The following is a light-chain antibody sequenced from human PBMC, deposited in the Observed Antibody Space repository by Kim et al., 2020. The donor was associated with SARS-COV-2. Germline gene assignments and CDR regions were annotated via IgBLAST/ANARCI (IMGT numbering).Light chain of an antibody. CDR3: QQSYSTPIT. CDR2: AAS. J-gene: IGKJ5*01. Sequence: VGDRVTITCRASQHIREYLNWYQQKPGKAPKLLINAASNLQSGVPSRFSGSESGTDFTLTISSLQPEDFATYYCQQSYSTPITFVQGTRLEIK. V-gene: IGKV1-39*01. CDR1: QHIREY.